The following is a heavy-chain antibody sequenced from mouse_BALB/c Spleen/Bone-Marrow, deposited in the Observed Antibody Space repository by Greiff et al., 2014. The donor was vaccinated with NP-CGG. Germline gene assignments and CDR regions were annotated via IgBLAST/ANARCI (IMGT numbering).Heavy chain of an antibody. Sequence: EVQLQQSGAELVKPGASVKLSCTASGFNIKDSYLHWVKQRPEQGLDWIGRIDPAKGNTNYDPKFQGKPTITADTSSNTAYLQLSSLTSEDTAVYFCARNYPFAYWGQGTLVTVSA. J-gene: IGHJ3*01. CDR2: IDPAKGNT. CDR3: ARNYPFAY. CDR1: GFNIKDSY. V-gene: IGHV14-3*02. D-gene: IGHD2-1*01.